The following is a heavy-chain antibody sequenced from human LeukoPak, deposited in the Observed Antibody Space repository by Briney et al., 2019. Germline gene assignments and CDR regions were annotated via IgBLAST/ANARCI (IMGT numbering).Heavy chain of an antibody. J-gene: IGHJ5*02. CDR2: VNPNSGNT. CDR1: GYTFSNYD. CDR3: ARGQVYKQWLVILRWFAP. D-gene: IGHD6-19*01. Sequence: GSVKVSCKASGYTFSNYDFNCVRQAAGQGLAWVGWVNPNSGNTAYTQALQGRVTMTRNISLSTDYMELSSLRSEDTAVYCCARGQVYKQWLVILRWFAPWGEGSLVTVCS. V-gene: IGHV1-8*01.